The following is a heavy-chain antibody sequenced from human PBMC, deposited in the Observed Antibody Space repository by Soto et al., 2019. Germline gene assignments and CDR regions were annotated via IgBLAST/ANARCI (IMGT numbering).Heavy chain of an antibody. V-gene: IGHV4-34*02. D-gene: IGHD3-3*02. CDR1: GGSFSGYY. J-gene: IGHJ6*02. Sequence: QVQPEQWGAGLLKPSETLSLTCAVYGGSFSGYYWTWIRQAPGQGLEWIGEINHCGGTNYNSSLKSRVTISVDTSKNQFSLILYSVTAADTAVYYCARDRQYYQFWSGCQNEGPCAMDVWGQGTTVTVSS. CDR3: ARDRQYYQFWSGCQNEGPCAMDV. CDR2: INHCGGT.